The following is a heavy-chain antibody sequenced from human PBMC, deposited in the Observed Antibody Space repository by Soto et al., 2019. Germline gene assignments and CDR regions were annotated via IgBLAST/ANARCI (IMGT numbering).Heavy chain of an antibody. J-gene: IGHJ4*02. CDR3: AKGGSIAARSSVDY. Sequence: PGGSLRLSCAASGFTFSSYGMHWVRQAPGKGLEWVAVISYDGSNKYYADSVKGRFTISRDNSKNTLYPQMNSLRAEDTAVYYCAKGGSIAARSSVDYWGQGTLVTVSS. CDR2: ISYDGSNK. D-gene: IGHD6-6*01. CDR1: GFTFSSYG. V-gene: IGHV3-30*18.